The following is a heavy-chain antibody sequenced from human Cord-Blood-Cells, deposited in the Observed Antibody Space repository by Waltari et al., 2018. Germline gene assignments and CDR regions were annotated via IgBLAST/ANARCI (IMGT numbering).Heavy chain of an antibody. Sequence: QVQLQESGPGLVKPSQTLSPTCTVSGGSISSGAYYWSWIRQPPGKGLEWIGYIYDSGGTYYDPSLKVRVTRSIDTSKIQFSLKLISVTAADTAVYYCARVVRYFDQYYYYYYMDVWGKGTTVTVSS. D-gene: IGHD3-9*01. CDR2: IYDSGGT. CDR3: ARVVRYFDQYYYYYYMDV. J-gene: IGHJ6*03. CDR1: GGSISSGAYY. V-gene: IGHV4-30-4*08.